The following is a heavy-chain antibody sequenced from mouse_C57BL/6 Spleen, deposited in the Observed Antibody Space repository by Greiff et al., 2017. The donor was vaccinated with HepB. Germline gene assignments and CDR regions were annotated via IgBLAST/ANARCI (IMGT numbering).Heavy chain of an antibody. Sequence: VQLKESGGGLVQPKGSLKLSCAASGFSFNTYAMNWVRQAPGKGLEWVARIRSKSNNYATYYADSVKDRFTISRDDSESMLYLQMNNLKTEDTAMYYCVRRPYYYGSSYGAMDYWGQGTSVTVSS. J-gene: IGHJ4*01. CDR1: GFSFNTYA. CDR3: VRRPYYYGSSYGAMDY. V-gene: IGHV10-1*01. CDR2: IRSKSNNYAT. D-gene: IGHD1-1*01.